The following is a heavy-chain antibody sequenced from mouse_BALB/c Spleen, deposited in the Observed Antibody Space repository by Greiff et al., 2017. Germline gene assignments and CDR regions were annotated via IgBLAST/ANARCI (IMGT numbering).Heavy chain of an antibody. Sequence: EVKVVESGGGLVQPGESLKLSCESNEYEFPSHDMSWVRKTPEKRLELVAAINSDGGSTYYPDTMERRFIISRDNTKKTLYLQLSSLRSEDTALYYCARQGYGYAMDYWGQGTSVTVSS. CDR1: EYEFPSHD. J-gene: IGHJ4*01. V-gene: IGHV5-2*01. CDR2: INSDGGST. D-gene: IGHD2-2*01. CDR3: ARQGYGYAMDY.